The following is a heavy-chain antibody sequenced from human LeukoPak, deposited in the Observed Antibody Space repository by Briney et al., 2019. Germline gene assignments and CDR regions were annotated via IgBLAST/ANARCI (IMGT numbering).Heavy chain of an antibody. V-gene: IGHV3-74*01. CDR2: INGDGSTT. D-gene: IGHD3-16*01. Sequence: PGGSLRLSCAASGFTFSSYWMHWVRQAPGKGLVWVSRINGDGSTTTYADSVTGRFTISRDNAKNTQYPQMNRLGAEDTAVYYCARVSIGAWYFDLWGRGTLVTVSS. CDR3: ARVSIGAWYFDL. CDR1: GFTFSSYW. J-gene: IGHJ2*01.